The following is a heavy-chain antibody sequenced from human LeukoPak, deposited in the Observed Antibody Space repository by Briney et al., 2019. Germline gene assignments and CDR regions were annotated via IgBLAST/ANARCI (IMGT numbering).Heavy chain of an antibody. D-gene: IGHD2-21*02. CDR1: GGSISSSSYY. CDR3: ASSCGGDCYPYFDY. CDR2: IYYSGST. Sequence: SETLSLTCTVSGGSISSSSYYWGWIRQPPGKGLEWIGYIYYSGSTNYNPSLKSRVTISVDTSKNQFSLKLSSVTAADTAVYYCASSCGGDCYPYFDYWGQGTLVTVSP. V-gene: IGHV4-61*05. J-gene: IGHJ4*02.